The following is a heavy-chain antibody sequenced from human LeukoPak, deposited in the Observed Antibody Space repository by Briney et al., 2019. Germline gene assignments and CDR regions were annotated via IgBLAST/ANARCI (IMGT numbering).Heavy chain of an antibody. V-gene: IGHV3-30*04. CDR1: GSTFGAYA. Sequence: PGGSLRLSCAASGSTFGAYAMHWVRQSPGKGLEWVALISYDGNNEWYADSVKGRFTVSRDNSKNTLYLQMNSLRVEDTAVYYCARGHPHGWELYLDYWGQGTLVTVSS. D-gene: IGHD1-26*01. CDR3: ARGHPHGWELYLDY. CDR2: ISYDGNNE. J-gene: IGHJ4*02.